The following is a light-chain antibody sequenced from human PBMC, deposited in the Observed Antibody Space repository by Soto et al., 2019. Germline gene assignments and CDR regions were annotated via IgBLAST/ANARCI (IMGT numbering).Light chain of an antibody. CDR2: EVI. J-gene: IGLJ3*02. CDR1: SSDVGGYNY. CDR3: NSFTIINTWV. Sequence: QSALTQPASVSGSPGQSITISCTGTSSDVGGYNYVAWYQQHPVKSPKLLIYEVINRPSGVSNRFSGSKSGNTASLTISGLQAEDEADYYCNSFTIINTWVFGGGTKLTVL. V-gene: IGLV2-14*01.